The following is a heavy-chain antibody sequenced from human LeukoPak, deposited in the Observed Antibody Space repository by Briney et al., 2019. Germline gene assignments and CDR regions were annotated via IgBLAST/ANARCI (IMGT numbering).Heavy chain of an antibody. CDR1: GASISSGGYY. CDR3: ARSLSGTYATFDS. V-gene: IGHV4-31*03. D-gene: IGHD1-26*01. CDR2: IYYSGTT. Sequence: PSQTLSLTCTDSGASISSGGYYWSWIRQHPGKGLEWIGYIYYSGTTYYNPSLKSRITISVDTSKNHFSLKLSSVTAADTAVYYCARSLSGTYATFDSWGQGTVVTVSS. J-gene: IGHJ4*02.